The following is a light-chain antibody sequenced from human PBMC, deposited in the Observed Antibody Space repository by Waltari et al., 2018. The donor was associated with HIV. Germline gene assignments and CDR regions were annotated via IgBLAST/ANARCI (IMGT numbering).Light chain of an antibody. CDR2: GAS. CDR1: QSVTSKY. J-gene: IGKJ4*01. V-gene: IGKV3-20*01. CDR3: QQYGTSLTLT. Sequence: EIVLTQSPVTLSLSPGERATLSCRASQSVTSKYLAWYQKKAGQAPRLLIYGASSRATGIPDRFSGSGSGTDFTLTISRLEPEDFAVYYCQQYGTSLTLTFGGGTNVEIK.